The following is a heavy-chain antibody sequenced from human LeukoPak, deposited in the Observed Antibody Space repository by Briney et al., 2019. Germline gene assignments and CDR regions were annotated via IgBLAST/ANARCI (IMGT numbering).Heavy chain of an antibody. Sequence: SVKVSCKASGGTFSSYAISWVRQAPGQGLEWMGGIIPIFGTANYAQKFQGRVTITADESTSTAYMELSSLRSEDTAVYYCASRITGTPDYYYYYMDVWGKGTTVTVSS. CDR2: IIPIFGTA. D-gene: IGHD1-20*01. J-gene: IGHJ6*03. CDR1: GGTFSSYA. V-gene: IGHV1-69*13. CDR3: ASRITGTPDYYYYYMDV.